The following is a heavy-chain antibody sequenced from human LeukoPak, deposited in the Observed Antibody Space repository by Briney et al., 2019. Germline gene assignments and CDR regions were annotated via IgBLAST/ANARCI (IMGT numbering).Heavy chain of an antibody. CDR2: IYYSGST. D-gene: IGHD2-8*01. CDR3: ARDRRGQSVYDY. Sequence: PSETLSLTCTVSGGSISSGGYYWSWIRQHPGKGLEWIGYIYYSGSTYYNPSLKSRVTISVDTSKNQFSLKLSSVTAADTAVYYCARDRRGQSVYDYWGQGTLVTVSS. V-gene: IGHV4-31*03. J-gene: IGHJ4*02. CDR1: GGSISSGGYY.